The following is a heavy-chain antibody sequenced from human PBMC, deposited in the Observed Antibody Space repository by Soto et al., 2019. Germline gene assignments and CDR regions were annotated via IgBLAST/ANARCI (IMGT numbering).Heavy chain of an antibody. CDR2: IYPGNSNT. CDR3: ARDSHCDGGNCPMGGFDM. CDR1: GYCFSIHW. J-gene: IGHJ3*02. V-gene: IGHV5-51*01. D-gene: IGHD2-15*01. Sequence: PVASLKISCKGSGYCFSIHWVAWLRQMPGKGLEWVGIIYPGNSNTMYSPSFQGQVTISADTALSTTYLQWDTLKPSDTAIYFCARDSHCDGGNCPMGGFDMWGEGTMVTVSS.